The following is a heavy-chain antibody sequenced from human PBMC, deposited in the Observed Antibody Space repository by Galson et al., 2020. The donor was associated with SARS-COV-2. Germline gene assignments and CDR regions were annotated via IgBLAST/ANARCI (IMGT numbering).Heavy chain of an antibody. V-gene: IGHV3-11*01. CDR3: ARDRMSGYCDVDY. CDR2: ISSSGVSV. Sequence: GGSLRLSCAASVFNFSDYYMSWIRQAPGKAPEWISYISSSGVSVYYTDSVRGRFTISRDNTKKYLYLQMNTLRADDTAVYYCARDRMSGYCDVDYWGKGTLVTVSS. D-gene: IGHD2-2*03. J-gene: IGHJ4*02. CDR1: VFNFSDYY.